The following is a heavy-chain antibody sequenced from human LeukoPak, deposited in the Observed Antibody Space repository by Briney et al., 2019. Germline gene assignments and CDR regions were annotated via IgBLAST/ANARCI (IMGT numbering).Heavy chain of an antibody. V-gene: IGHV4-59*01. CDR2: VYHNGNT. D-gene: IGHD3-10*01. CDR1: GGLITEYH. J-gene: IGHJ5*02. CDR3: ARGKHHLASNNWFDP. Sequence: PSETLSLSCTVSGGLITEYHWTWIRQSPGKGLEWIGYVYHNGNTDYNPSLKSRVTISLDASKNQFSLRLRSVTAADTAVYYCARGKHHLASNNWFDPWGQGTLVTVSS.